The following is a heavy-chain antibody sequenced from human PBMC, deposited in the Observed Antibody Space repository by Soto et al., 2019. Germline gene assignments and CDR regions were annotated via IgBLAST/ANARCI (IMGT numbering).Heavy chain of an antibody. CDR2: MNPNSGNT. V-gene: IGHV1-8*02. J-gene: IGHJ6*02. D-gene: IGHD4-4*01. CDR1: GYTFNNYD. CDR3: ARGQPAPLYSNYTPYYSSGMDV. Sequence: GASVKVSCKASGYTFNNYDIHWVRQAPGHGLEWMGWMNPNSGNTGYAQNFRGRVTMTQNTAIGTAYMGLRSLRSDDTAVYYCARGQPAPLYSNYTPYYSSGMDVWGQGTTVTVSS.